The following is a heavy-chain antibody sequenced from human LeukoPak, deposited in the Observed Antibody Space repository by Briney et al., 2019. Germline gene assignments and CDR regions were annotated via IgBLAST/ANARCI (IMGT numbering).Heavy chain of an antibody. CDR1: RYTFTSYG. V-gene: IGHV1-18*01. Sequence: ASVKVSYKPSRYTFTSYGISWVRQAPGQRREGMGWIRAYNGNTNYAQKLQGRVTMTTDTSTSTAYMELRSLRADDTAVYYCARGGPWEMATIPPIDYWGQGTLVTVSS. CDR3: ARGGPWEMATIPPIDY. D-gene: IGHD5-24*01. J-gene: IGHJ4*02. CDR2: IRAYNGNT.